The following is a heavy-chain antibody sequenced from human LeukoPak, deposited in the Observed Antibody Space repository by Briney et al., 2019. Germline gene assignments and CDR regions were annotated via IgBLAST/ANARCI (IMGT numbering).Heavy chain of an antibody. D-gene: IGHD3-10*01. V-gene: IGHV4-39*07. CDR3: ARDRGVPRPYYFDQ. CDR2: IHYNGST. J-gene: IGHJ4*02. CDR1: GGSISSSSYY. Sequence: PSETLSLTCTVSGGSISSSSYYWGRIRQPPGKGLEWIGSIHYNGSTCSNPSLESRVIMSVDTSKNQFSLKLTSVTAAETAVYYCARDRGVPRPYYFDQWGQGTLVTVSS.